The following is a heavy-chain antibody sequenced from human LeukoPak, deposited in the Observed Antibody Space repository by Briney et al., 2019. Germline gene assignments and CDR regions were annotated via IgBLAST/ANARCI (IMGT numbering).Heavy chain of an antibody. Sequence: GGSLRLSCAASGFTFSTYTMHWVRQAPGKGLEWVSFISSSRSYMYYADSVKGRFTISRDNTKKSLYLQMNSLRAEDTAVYYCARDLHDYVAMDVWGQGTTVTVSS. CDR1: GFTFSTYT. D-gene: IGHD3-10*02. CDR2: ISSSRSYM. V-gene: IGHV3-21*01. J-gene: IGHJ6*02. CDR3: ARDLHDYVAMDV.